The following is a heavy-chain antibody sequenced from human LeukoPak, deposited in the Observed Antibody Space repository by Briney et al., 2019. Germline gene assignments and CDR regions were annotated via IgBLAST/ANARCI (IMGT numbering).Heavy chain of an antibody. CDR3: ASRSGVGATVGDSDYFDY. D-gene: IGHD1-26*01. Sequence: PGGSLRLSCAASGFTFSSYAMHWVRQAPGKGLEWVAVISYDGSNKYYADSVKGRFTISRDNSKDTLYLQMNSLRAEDTAVYYCASRSGVGATVGDSDYFDYWGQGTLVTVSS. CDR2: ISYDGSNK. CDR1: GFTFSSYA. V-gene: IGHV3-30-3*01. J-gene: IGHJ4*02.